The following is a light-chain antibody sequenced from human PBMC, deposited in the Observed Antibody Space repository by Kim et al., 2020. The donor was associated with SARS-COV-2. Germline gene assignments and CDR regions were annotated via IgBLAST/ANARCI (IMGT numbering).Light chain of an antibody. J-gene: IGLJ2*01. CDR3: QVWDSSSDHRVV. Sequence: SYELTQPPSVSVAPGKTARVSCGGNSIGSKSVHWYQQKPGQAPLLVISYDSDRPSGIPERFSGSNSGNTATLTISRDEAGDEGDYYCQVWDSSSDHRVVFGGGTKLPAL. CDR2: YDS. CDR1: SIGSKS. V-gene: IGLV3-21*04.